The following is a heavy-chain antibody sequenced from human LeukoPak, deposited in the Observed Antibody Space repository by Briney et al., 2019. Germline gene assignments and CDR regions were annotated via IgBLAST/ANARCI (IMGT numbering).Heavy chain of an antibody. D-gene: IGHD1-7*01. CDR2: IIPIFGTA. J-gene: IGHJ4*02. CDR1: GGTFSSYA. V-gene: IGHV1-69*01. Sequence: REASVKVSCKASGGTFSSYAISWVRQPPGQGLEWMGGIIPIFGTANYAQKFQGRVTITADESTSTAYMELSSLRSEDTAVYYCARTRARPNRVGWNYYYFDYWGQGTLVTVSS. CDR3: ARTRARPNRVGWNYYYFDY.